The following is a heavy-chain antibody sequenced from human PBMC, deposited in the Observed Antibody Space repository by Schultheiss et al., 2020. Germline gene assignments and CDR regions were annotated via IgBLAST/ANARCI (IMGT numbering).Heavy chain of an antibody. CDR3: ARSMTTIDWFDP. J-gene: IGHJ5*02. CDR1: GYSFTSYW. V-gene: IGHV5-51*01. CDR2: IYPGDSDT. D-gene: IGHD4-17*01. Sequence: GGSLRLSCKGSGYSFTSYWIGWVRQMPGKGLEWMGIIYPGDSDTRYSPSFQGQVTISADKSISTAYLQWSSLKASDTAMYYCARSMTTIDWFDPWGQGTLVTVYS.